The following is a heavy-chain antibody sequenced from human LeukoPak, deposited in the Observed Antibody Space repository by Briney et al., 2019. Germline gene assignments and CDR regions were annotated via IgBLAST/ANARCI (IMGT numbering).Heavy chain of an antibody. Sequence: GGSLRLSGAASAFTFSGYAMSWVRQAPGKGLEWVSAISGSGGSTYYADSVKGRFTISRYNSKNTLYLQMNSLRAEDTAVYYCAKDRGWELLKYLDYWSQGTLVTVSS. D-gene: IGHD1-26*01. CDR3: AKDRGWELLKYLDY. CDR2: ISGSGGST. J-gene: IGHJ4*02. CDR1: AFTFSGYA. V-gene: IGHV3-23*01.